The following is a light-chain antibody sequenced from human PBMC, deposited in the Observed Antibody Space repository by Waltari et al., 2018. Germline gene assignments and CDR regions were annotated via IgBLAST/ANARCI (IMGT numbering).Light chain of an antibody. Sequence: EIVLTQSPGTLSLSPGERATLSCRASQSVCTSLAWYQQKRGQAPRLPIYGTFSRATGIPDRFSGSGSGTDLSLAISRLEPEDYAVYYCQHYVRLPATFGQGTKVEIK. CDR2: GTF. CDR1: QSVCTS. CDR3: QHYVRLPAT. J-gene: IGKJ1*01. V-gene: IGKV3-20*01.